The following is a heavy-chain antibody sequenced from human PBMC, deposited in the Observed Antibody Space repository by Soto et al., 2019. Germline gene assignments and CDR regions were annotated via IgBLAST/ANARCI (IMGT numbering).Heavy chain of an antibody. CDR3: ARDRLRYNWNDFPYYYYGIDV. D-gene: IGHD1-1*01. CDR1: GFTFSSYA. J-gene: IGHJ6*02. V-gene: IGHV3-30-3*01. Sequence: QVQLVESGGGVVQPGRSLRLSCAASGFTFSSYAMHWVRQAPGKRLEWVAVISYDGSNKYYADSVKGRFTISRDNSKNTLYLQMNSLTAEDTAVYYCARDRLRYNWNDFPYYYYGIDVWGQGTTATVTS. CDR2: ISYDGSNK.